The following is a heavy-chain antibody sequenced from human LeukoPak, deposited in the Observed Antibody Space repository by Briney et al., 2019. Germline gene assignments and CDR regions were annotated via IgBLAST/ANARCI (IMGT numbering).Heavy chain of an antibody. Sequence: SETLSLTCTVSGDSINSLDLWSWVRQPPGKGLEWIGEMYLSGTTPSNPSVKSRVTISIDKSKNQFFLNLSSVTAADTAVYYCAGLVGRYSSGLYYYYFDYWGQGTLVTVSS. V-gene: IGHV4-4*02. CDR1: GDSINSLDL. CDR3: AGLVGRYSSGLYYYYFDY. D-gene: IGHD3-22*01. J-gene: IGHJ4*02. CDR2: MYLSGTT.